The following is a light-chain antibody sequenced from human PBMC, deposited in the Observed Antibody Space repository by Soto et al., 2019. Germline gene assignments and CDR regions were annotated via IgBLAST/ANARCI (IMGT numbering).Light chain of an antibody. V-gene: IGLV2-23*02. Sequence: QSALTQPASGSGSPGQSITISCTGTSSDVGIHNLVSWYQQHPGQAPKLMIYEVSKRPLGVSTRFSASKSGNTASLTISGLQAEDEADYYCCSYGGSRAVFGGGTQLTVL. J-gene: IGLJ7*01. CDR2: EVS. CDR1: SSDVGIHNL. CDR3: CSYGGSRAV.